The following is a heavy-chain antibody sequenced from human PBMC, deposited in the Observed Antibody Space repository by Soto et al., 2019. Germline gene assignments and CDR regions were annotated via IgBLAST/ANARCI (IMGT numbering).Heavy chain of an antibody. Sequence: ASVKVSCKASGYTFTSYDINWVRQATGQGLEWMGWMNPNSGNTGYAQKFQGRVTMTRSTSISTAYMELSSLRSEDTAVYYCAGGWALGLIYYYDSSGYYPYWGQGTLVTVSS. CDR3: AGGWALGLIYYYDSSGYYPY. D-gene: IGHD3-22*01. V-gene: IGHV1-8*01. J-gene: IGHJ4*02. CDR1: GYTFTSYD. CDR2: MNPNSGNT.